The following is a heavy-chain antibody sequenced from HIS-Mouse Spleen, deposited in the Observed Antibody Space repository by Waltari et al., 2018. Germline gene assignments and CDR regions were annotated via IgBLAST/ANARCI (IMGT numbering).Heavy chain of an antibody. V-gene: IGHV4-38-2*02. CDR1: GYSISSGYY. CDR3: AREGSPVFDY. Sequence: QVQLQESGPGLVKPSETLSLTCTVSGYSISSGYYWGWIRQPPGKGLEWIGSIYHSGRTYYNPSLKSRVTISVDTSKNQFSLKLSSVTAADTAVYYCAREGSPVFDYWGQGTLVTVSS. CDR2: IYHSGRT. J-gene: IGHJ4*02. D-gene: IGHD6-13*01.